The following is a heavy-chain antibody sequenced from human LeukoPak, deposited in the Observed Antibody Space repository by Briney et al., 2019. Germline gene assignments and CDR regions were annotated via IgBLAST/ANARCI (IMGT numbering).Heavy chain of an antibody. Sequence: PSGDPVLTCTVSGGSISSYYWSWIRQPPGKGLEWIGYIYYSGSTNYNPSLKSRVTISRDASKNQFTLKLSSVTAADTAVYYCARVSPIGGFDYWGQGTLVTVSS. V-gene: IGHV4-59*01. CDR1: GGSISSYY. J-gene: IGHJ4*02. D-gene: IGHD3-10*01. CDR3: ARVSPIGGFDY. CDR2: IYYSGST.